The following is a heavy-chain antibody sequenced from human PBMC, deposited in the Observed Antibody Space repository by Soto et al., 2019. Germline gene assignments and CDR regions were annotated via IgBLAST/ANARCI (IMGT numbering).Heavy chain of an antibody. J-gene: IGHJ4*02. D-gene: IGHD6-6*01. V-gene: IGHV2-70*11. Sequence: SGPTLVNPTQTLTLTCTFSGFSLSTSGMCVSWIRQPPGKALEWLARIDWDDDKYYSTSLKTRLTISKDTSKNQVVLTMTNMDPVDTATYYCASYSSSSRTYDYWGQGTLVTVSS. CDR1: GFSLSTSGMC. CDR2: IDWDDDK. CDR3: ASYSSSSRTYDY.